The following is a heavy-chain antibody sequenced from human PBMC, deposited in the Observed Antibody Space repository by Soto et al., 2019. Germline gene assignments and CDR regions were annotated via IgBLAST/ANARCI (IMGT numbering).Heavy chain of an antibody. J-gene: IGHJ4*02. CDR3: ARPPFYSDGWDDY. Sequence: PGGSLRLSCAVSGFSVRDYYMSWVRQAPGKGLEWVALIYSGGNTYYADSVKGRFTISKDTSKNTVSLQMNSLRGEDTALYFCARPPFYSDGWDDYWGQGTQVIVSS. V-gene: IGHV3-53*01. D-gene: IGHD6-19*01. CDR1: GFSVRDYY. CDR2: IYSGGNT.